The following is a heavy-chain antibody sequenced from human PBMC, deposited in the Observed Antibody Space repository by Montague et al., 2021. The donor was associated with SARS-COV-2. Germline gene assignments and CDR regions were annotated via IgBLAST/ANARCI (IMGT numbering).Heavy chain of an antibody. CDR3: ARWGGTHYYDSSGYHYDYYYYGMDV. J-gene: IGHJ6*02. D-gene: IGHD3-22*01. Sequence: SLRLSCAASGFTFSSYWMSWVRQAPGKGLEWVANIKQDGSEKNYVDSVKGRFTSSRDNAKKSLYLQMNSLRAEDTAVYYCARWGGTHYYDSSGYHYDYYYYGMDVWGQGTTVTVSS. CDR2: IKQDGSEK. CDR1: GFTFSSYW. V-gene: IGHV3-7*01.